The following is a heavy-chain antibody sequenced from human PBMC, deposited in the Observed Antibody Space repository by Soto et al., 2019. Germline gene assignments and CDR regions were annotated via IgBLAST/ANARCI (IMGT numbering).Heavy chain of an antibody. Sequence: SGFTFSTYSMNWVRQAPGKGLEWVSGIVGSGASTNYADSVKGRFTISRDNSKNTLYLHMNGLRAEDTATYYCAKLPSSGFYYFDYWGQGTPVTVSS. CDR2: IVGSGAST. J-gene: IGHJ4*02. CDR1: GFTFSTYS. CDR3: AKLPSSGFYYFDY. D-gene: IGHD3-22*01. V-gene: IGHV3-23*01.